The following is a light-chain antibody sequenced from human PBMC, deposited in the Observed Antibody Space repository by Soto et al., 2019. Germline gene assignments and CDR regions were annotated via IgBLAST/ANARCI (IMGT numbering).Light chain of an antibody. V-gene: IGKV3-15*01. CDR3: QQYNKWPLS. CDR1: QSVYSN. CDR2: GAS. Sequence: EIVMTQSPATLSVSPGERATLSCRASQSVYSNLAWYQQKPGQPPRLLIYGASTRATGIPARFSGSGSGTEFTLAISSLQSEDFAVYYCQQYNKWPLSFGGGIKVEVK. J-gene: IGKJ4*01.